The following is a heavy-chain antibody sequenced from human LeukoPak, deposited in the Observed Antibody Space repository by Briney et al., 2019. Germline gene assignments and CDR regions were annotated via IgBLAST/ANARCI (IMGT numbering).Heavy chain of an antibody. CDR3: ASAPLGNSFGYMAY. D-gene: IGHD5-18*01. J-gene: IGHJ4*02. CDR2: IYYTGRT. V-gene: IGHV4-31*03. Sequence: SETLSLTCTVSGGSISSAGYYWNWIRQHSTEGLEWIGHIYYTGRTTYNPSVKSRVTISADTSKNQFSLKLNSVTAADTAVYFCASAPLGNSFGYMAYWGQGALVTVSS. CDR1: GGSISSAGYY.